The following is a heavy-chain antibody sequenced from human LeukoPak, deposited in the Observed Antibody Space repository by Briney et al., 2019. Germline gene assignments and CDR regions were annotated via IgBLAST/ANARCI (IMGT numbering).Heavy chain of an antibody. V-gene: IGHV4-4*02. J-gene: IGHJ1*01. CDR2: FYYSGST. CDR3: ARDSAVTTSGSFQH. CDR1: GGSISSSNW. Sequence: PSETLSLTCAVSGGSISSSNWWSWVRQPPGKGLKWIGSFYYSGSTYYNPSLKSRVTISVDTSKSQFSLKLSSVTAADTAVYYCARDSAVTTSGSFQHWGQGTLVTVSS. D-gene: IGHD4-17*01.